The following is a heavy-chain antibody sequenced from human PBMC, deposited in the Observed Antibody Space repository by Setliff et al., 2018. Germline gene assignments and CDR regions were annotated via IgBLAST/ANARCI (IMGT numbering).Heavy chain of an antibody. V-gene: IGHV1-2*02. CDR3: ALYDYYYDADGPRNWFDP. D-gene: IGHD3-22*01. J-gene: IGHJ5*02. Sequence: ASVKVSCKTSGYTFTGYYIHWLRQAPGQGPEWMGWIHPNTGDTNYAQNFQDRVTLTRDTSITAAYMELSRLRSDDTALYYCALYDYYYDADGPRNWFDPWGQGTLVTVSS. CDR2: IHPNTGDT. CDR1: GYTFTGYY.